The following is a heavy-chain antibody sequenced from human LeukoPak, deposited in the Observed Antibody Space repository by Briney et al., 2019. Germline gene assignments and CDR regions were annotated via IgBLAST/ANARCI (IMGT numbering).Heavy chain of an antibody. CDR1: GGSFSGNY. CDR3: ARGHGSYSSRY. CDR2: INHSGST. Sequence: PSETLSLTCAVYGGSFSGNYWNWIRQPPGKGLEWIGEINHSGSTNYNPSLKSRVTLSVDTSKNQFSLKLSSVTAADTAVYYCARGHGSYSSRYWGQGTLVTVSS. J-gene: IGHJ4*02. V-gene: IGHV4-34*01. D-gene: IGHD1-26*01.